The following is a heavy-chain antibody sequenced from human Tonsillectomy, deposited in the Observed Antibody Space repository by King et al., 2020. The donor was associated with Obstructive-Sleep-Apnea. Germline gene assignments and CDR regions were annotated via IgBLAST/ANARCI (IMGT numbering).Heavy chain of an antibody. D-gene: IGHD5-12*01. J-gene: IGHJ6*02. V-gene: IGHV2-26*01. CDR2: IFSNDEK. CDR3: ARIRGSGYDLSYYYYGMDV. CDR1: GFSLSNARMG. Sequence: FTLKESGPVLVKPTETLTLTCTVSGFSLSNARMGVSWIRQPPGKALEWLAHIFSNDEKSYSTSLKSRLTISKDTSKSQVVLTMTNMDPVDTATYYRARIRGSGYDLSYYYYGMDVWGQGTTVTVSS.